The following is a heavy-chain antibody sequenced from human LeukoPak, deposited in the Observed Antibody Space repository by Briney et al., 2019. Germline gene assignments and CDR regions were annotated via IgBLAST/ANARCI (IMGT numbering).Heavy chain of an antibody. D-gene: IGHD3-22*01. CDR3: ARGHGNYYDSSGSYFDY. V-gene: IGHV4-34*01. J-gene: IGHJ4*02. Sequence: SETLFLTCAVYGGSFSGYYWSWIRQPPGKGLEWIGEINHSGSTNYNPSLKSRVTISVDTSKNQFSLKLSSVTAADTAVYYCARGHGNYYDSSGSYFDYWGQGTLVTVSS. CDR2: INHSGST. CDR1: GGSFSGYY.